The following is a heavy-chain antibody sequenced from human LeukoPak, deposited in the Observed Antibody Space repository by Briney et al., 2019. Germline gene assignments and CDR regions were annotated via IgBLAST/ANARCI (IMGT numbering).Heavy chain of an antibody. V-gene: IGHV4-4*02. CDR3: ARDGIYVWGSYRYRRGMDV. CDR2: IYHSGST. D-gene: IGHD3-16*02. CDR1: GGSISSSNW. Sequence: KPSGTLSLTCAVSGGSISSSNWWSWVRQPPGKGLEWIGEIYHSGSTNYNPSLKSRVTISVDKSKNQFSLKLSSVTAADTAVYYCARDGIYVWGSYRYRRGMDVWGQGTTVTVSS. J-gene: IGHJ6*02.